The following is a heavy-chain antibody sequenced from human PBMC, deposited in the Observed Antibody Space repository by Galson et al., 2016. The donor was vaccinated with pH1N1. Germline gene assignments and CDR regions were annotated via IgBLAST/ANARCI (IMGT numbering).Heavy chain of an antibody. J-gene: IGHJ4*02. CDR2: IDWDDDK. V-gene: IGHV2-70*11. D-gene: IGHD6-13*01. CDR3: ARARSAAAGAIDI. CDR1: GFSLPTSGMC. Sequence: PALVKPTQTLTLTCTFSGFSLPTSGMCVTWIRQPPGKALEWLARIDWDDDKYYSTSLKARLTISKDTPKNQVVLTVTNMDPVDTASYYCARARSAAAGAIDIWGQGTLVTVSS.